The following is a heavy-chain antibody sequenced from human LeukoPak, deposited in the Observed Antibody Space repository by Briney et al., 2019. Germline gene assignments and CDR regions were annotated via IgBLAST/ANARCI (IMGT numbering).Heavy chain of an antibody. J-gene: IGHJ4*02. Sequence: SETLSLTCTVSGGSISSSSYYWGWIRQPPGKGLEWIGSIYYSGSTYYNPSLKSRVTISVDTSKNQFSLKLSSVTAADTAVYYCASWTNAFDYWGQGTLVTVSS. CDR3: ASWTNAFDY. V-gene: IGHV4-39*07. CDR1: GGSISSSSYY. D-gene: IGHD2-8*01. CDR2: IYYSGST.